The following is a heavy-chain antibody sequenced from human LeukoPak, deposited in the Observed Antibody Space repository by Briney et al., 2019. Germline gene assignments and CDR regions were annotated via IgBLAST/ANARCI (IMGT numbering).Heavy chain of an antibody. J-gene: IGHJ4*02. D-gene: IGHD6-19*01. CDR1: GFTVSSNY. V-gene: IGHV3-74*01. CDR3: TRLAIHSSGWTPHDY. Sequence: GGSLRLSCAASGFTVSSNYMSWVRRAPGKGLVWVSRINNDGSYTTYADSVRGRFTISRDNAKNTLYLQMNSLRAEDTAVYYCTRLAIHSSGWTPHDYWGQGTLVTVSS. CDR2: INNDGSYT.